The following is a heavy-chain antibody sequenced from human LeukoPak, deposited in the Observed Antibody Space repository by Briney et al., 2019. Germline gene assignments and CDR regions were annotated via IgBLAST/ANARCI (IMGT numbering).Heavy chain of an antibody. J-gene: IGHJ4*02. V-gene: IGHV1-69*06. CDR3: ARGRGWPRYYFDY. D-gene: IGHD6-19*01. CDR2: IIPIFGTA. CDR1: GGTFSSYA. Sequence: SVKVSCKASGGTFSSYAISWVRQAPGQGLEWMGGIIPIFGTANYAQKFQGRVTITADKSTSTVYMELSSLRSEDTAVYYCARGRGWPRYYFDYWGQGTLVTVSS.